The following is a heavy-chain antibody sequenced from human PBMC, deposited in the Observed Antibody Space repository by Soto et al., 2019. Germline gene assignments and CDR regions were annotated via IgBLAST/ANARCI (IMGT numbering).Heavy chain of an antibody. Sequence: SETLSLTCTVSGGSIRSYFWSWTRQAPGKGLEWIGYIYSNEYTDYNPSLKSRVIISVDMSKDQFSLQLKSVTAADTAVYFCARRHGLDIDAYYWGQAILVTVSS. CDR3: ARRHGLDIDAYY. V-gene: IGHV4-59*08. D-gene: IGHD3-10*01. CDR1: GGSIRSYF. J-gene: IGHJ4*02. CDR2: IYSNEYT.